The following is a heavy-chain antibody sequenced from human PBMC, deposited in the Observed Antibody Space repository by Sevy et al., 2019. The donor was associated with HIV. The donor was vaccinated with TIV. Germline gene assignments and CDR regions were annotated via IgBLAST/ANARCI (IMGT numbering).Heavy chain of an antibody. D-gene: IGHD2-2*01. CDR1: GLSFTSAW. Sequence: GGSLRLSCAASGLSFTSAWMSWVRQAPGKGLEWVGRIKSKTDGERTDYPAPVRGRFTISRDDSNNTLYLQMNSLETEDTAVYYRTTTLSTAHYMVVWGQGTTVTVSS. J-gene: IGHJ6*02. V-gene: IGHV3-15*01. CDR2: IKSKTDGERT. CDR3: TTTLSTAHYMVV.